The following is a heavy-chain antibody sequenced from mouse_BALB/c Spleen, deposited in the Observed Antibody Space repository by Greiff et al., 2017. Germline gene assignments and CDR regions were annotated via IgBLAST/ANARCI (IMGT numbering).Heavy chain of an antibody. V-gene: IGHV6-6*02. Sequence: EVKLVESGGGLVQPGGSMKLSCVASGFTFSNYWMNWVRQSPEKGLEWVAEIRLKSNNYATHYAESVKGRFTISRDDSKSSVYLQMNNLRAEDTGIYYCTRRCRYEGAMDYWGQGTSVTVSS. CDR2: IRLKSNNYAT. D-gene: IGHD2-14*01. CDR3: TRRCRYEGAMDY. J-gene: IGHJ4*01. CDR1: GFTFSNYW.